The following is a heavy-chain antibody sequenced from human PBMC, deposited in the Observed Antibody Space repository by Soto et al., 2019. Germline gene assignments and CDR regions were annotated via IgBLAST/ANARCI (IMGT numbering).Heavy chain of an antibody. D-gene: IGHD5-18*01. CDR3: ARGPSAGYIYGSNWGYFDG. CDR2: IYSDGTT. CDR1: GFTVSNTY. Sequence: EVQLVESGGGLIQPGGSLRLSCAASGFTVSNTYMKWVRQAPGKGLEWVSVIYSDGTTYYRDSVKGRFTISRDNSKNMLYLQMNNLRAEDTALYYCARGPSAGYIYGSNWGYFDGWGQGTLVTVSS. V-gene: IGHV3-53*01. J-gene: IGHJ4*02.